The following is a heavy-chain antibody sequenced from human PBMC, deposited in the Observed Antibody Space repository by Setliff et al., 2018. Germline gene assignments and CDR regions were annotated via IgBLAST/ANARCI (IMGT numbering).Heavy chain of an antibody. J-gene: IGHJ4*02. V-gene: IGHV3-15*01. CDR1: RFIFSSAW. CDR3: ARSDGGSSGLDY. D-gene: IGHD2-15*01. CDR2: IKAKTEGGTT. Sequence: GGSLRLSCAASRFIFSSAWMSWVRQAPGKGLEWVGRIKAKTEGGTTAYADSVKGRFTISGDNSENTLYLQMNSLRPDDTAVYHCARSDGGSSGLDYWGQGTLVTVSS.